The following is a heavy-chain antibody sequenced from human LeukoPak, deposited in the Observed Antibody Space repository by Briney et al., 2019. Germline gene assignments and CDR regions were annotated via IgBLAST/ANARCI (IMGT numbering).Heavy chain of an antibody. D-gene: IGHD7-27*01. J-gene: IGHJ4*02. CDR1: GFTFSIYA. CDR2: LNEDGGYT. Sequence: GGSLRLSCAASGFTFSIYAMSWVRQAPGKGLAWVSGLNEDGGYTYYADSVKGRFTISRDTSKNTLYLQMNSLRAEDTALYYCARKFLTGRLIDYWGQGTLVTVSS. CDR3: ARKFLTGRLIDY. V-gene: IGHV3-23*01.